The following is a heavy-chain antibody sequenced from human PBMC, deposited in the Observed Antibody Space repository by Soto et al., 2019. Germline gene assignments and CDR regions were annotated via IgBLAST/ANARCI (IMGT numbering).Heavy chain of an antibody. J-gene: IGHJ3*02. CDR2: ISAYNGNT. CDR1: GYTFTSYG. V-gene: IGHV1-18*01. Sequence: ASVKVSCKASGYTFTSYGISWVRQAPGQGLEWMGWISAYNGNTNYAQKLQGRVTMTTDTSTSTAYMELRSLRSDDTAVYYCAGRPEVDYDEEAFDIWGQGTMVTVSS. D-gene: IGHD4-17*01. CDR3: AGRPEVDYDEEAFDI.